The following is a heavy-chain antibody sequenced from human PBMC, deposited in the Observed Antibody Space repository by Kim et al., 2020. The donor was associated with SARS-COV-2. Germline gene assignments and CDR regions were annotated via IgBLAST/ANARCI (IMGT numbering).Heavy chain of an antibody. CDR2: IHITGDT. V-gene: IGHV3-13*04. CDR1: GFSFSSYD. Sequence: GGSLRLSCAASGFSFSSYDMHWVHQATGKGLEWVSTIHITGDTYFPGSVKGRFTISRENAKNSLYLQMSSLRAGDTAVYYCARAVSGSYFPAYYYYGMDV. J-gene: IGHJ6*01. D-gene: IGHD1-26*01. CDR3: ARAVSGSYFPAYYYYGMDV.